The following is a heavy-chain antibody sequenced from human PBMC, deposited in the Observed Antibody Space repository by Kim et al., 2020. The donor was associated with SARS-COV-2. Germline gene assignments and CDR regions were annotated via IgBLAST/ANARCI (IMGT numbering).Heavy chain of an antibody. Sequence: ASVKVSCKASGYTFTSYAMHWVRQAPGQRLEWMGWINAGNGNTKYSQKFQGRVTITRDTSASTAYMELSSLRSEDTAVYYCARGYFFAANDPFDYWGQGTLVTVSS. CDR2: INAGNGNT. J-gene: IGHJ4*02. CDR3: ARGYFFAANDPFDY. V-gene: IGHV1-3*01. CDR1: GYTFTSYA. D-gene: IGHD1-1*01.